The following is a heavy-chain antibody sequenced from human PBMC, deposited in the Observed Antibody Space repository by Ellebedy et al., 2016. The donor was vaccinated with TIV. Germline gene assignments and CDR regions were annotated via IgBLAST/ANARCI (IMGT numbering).Heavy chain of an antibody. Sequence: SETLSLXXTVSGGSISSYYWSWIRQPAGKGLEWIGRIYTSGSTNYNPSLKSRVTISVDTSKNQFSLKLSSVTAADTAVYYCARGTLTGGVGPWGQGTLVTVSS. V-gene: IGHV4-4*07. CDR1: GGSISSYY. D-gene: IGHD7-27*01. CDR3: ARGTLTGGVGP. CDR2: IYTSGST. J-gene: IGHJ5*02.